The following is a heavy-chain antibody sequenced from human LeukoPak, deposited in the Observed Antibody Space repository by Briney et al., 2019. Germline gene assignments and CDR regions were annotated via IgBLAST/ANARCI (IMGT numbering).Heavy chain of an antibody. Sequence: GGSLRLSCAASGFTFSNFAMSWVRQAPGKGLEWVSAISGSGGDTYYADSVKGRFTISRDNAKSTLYLQINSLRAEDTALYYCAKDTLLLLYWGQGTLVTVSS. CDR2: ISGSGGDT. J-gene: IGHJ4*02. V-gene: IGHV3-23*01. D-gene: IGHD3-22*01. CDR3: AKDTLLLLY. CDR1: GFTFSNFA.